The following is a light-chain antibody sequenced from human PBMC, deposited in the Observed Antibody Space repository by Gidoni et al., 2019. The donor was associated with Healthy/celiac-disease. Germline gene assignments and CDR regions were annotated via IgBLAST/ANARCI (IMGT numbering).Light chain of an antibody. Sequence: DIVMTQSPDSLAVSLGERATIKFKSSQSVLYSSNNKNYLAWYQQKPGQPPKLLIYWASTRESGVSDRFSGSGSGTDFTLTISSLQAEDVAVYYCQQYYSTWTFGQGTKVEIK. V-gene: IGKV4-1*01. CDR2: WAS. J-gene: IGKJ1*01. CDR1: QSVLYSSNNKNY. CDR3: QQYYSTWT.